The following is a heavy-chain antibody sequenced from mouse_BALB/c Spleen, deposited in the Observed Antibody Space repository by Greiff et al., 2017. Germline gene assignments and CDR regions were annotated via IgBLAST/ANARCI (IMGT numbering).Heavy chain of an antibody. CDR1: GFTFSSYG. CDR2: ISSGGSYT. CDR3: ARDGNYAMDY. J-gene: IGHJ4*01. Sequence: EVQGVESGGDLVKPGGSLKLSCAASGFTFSSYGMSWVRQTPDKRLEWVATISSGGSYTYYPDSVKGRFTISRDNAKNTLYLQMSSLKSEDTAMYYCARDGNYAMDYWGQGTSVTVSS. V-gene: IGHV5-6*01. D-gene: IGHD2-1*01.